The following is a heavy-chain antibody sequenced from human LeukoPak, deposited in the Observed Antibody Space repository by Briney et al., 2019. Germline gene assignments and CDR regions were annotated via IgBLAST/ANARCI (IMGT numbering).Heavy chain of an antibody. CDR2: INPNSGGT. Sequence: ASVKVSCKVSGYTFTGYYMHWVRQAPGQGLEWMGWINPNSGGTNYAQKFQGRVTMTRDTSISTAYMELSRLRSDDTAVYYCARGQPGIAVAGTVNYYYYGMDVWGQGTTVTVSS. D-gene: IGHD6-19*01. CDR1: GYTFTGYY. V-gene: IGHV1-2*02. J-gene: IGHJ6*02. CDR3: ARGQPGIAVAGTVNYYYYGMDV.